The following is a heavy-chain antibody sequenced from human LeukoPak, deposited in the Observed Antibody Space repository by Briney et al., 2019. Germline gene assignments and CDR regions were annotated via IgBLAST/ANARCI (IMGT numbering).Heavy chain of an antibody. J-gene: IGHJ4*02. CDR2: IKQDGGQI. Sequence: GGSLRLSCAASAFTFSSYWMSWVRQAPGKGLEWVANIKQDGGQIYYLESVKGRFTVSRDNAKNSLYLQMNSLRAEDTAVYYCARLGARQMLEYWGQGTLVTVSS. CDR1: AFTFSSYW. CDR3: ARLGARQMLEY. D-gene: IGHD4-17*01. V-gene: IGHV3-7*01.